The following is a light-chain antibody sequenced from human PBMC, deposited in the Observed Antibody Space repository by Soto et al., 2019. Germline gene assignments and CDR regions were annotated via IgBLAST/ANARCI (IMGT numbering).Light chain of an antibody. V-gene: IGLV2-14*01. J-gene: IGLJ1*01. CDR1: SSDVGGYNY. CDR3: SSYTSSTTLYV. Sequence: QPALTQPASVSGSPGQSITISCTGTSSDVGGYNYVSWYQQHPGKAPKLMIYDVSNRPSGVSNRFSGSKSGNTASLTISGLQAEDEADYCCSSYTSSTTLYVFGTGTKLTVL. CDR2: DVS.